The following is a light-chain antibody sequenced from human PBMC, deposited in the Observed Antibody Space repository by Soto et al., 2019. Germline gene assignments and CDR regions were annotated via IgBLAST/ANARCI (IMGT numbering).Light chain of an antibody. J-gene: IGKJ5*01. V-gene: IGKV1-9*01. CDR1: QSIGDS. CDR3: QQLNSYPIT. Sequence: DIQMTESPSTLSASVGDRVTITCRASQSIGDSLAWYQQKPGKAPKLLIYAASSLQSGVPSRFSGSGSGTEFTLTISSLQPEDFATYYCQQLNSYPITCGQGTRREIK. CDR2: AAS.